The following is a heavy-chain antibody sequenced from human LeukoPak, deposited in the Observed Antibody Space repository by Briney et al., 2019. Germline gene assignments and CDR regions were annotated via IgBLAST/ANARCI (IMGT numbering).Heavy chain of an antibody. D-gene: IGHD2-15*01. V-gene: IGHV1-2*02. Sequence: GASVKVSCKASGYTFTGYYMHWVRQAPGQGLEWMGWINPNSGGTNYAQKFQGRVTMTRDASISTAYMELSRLRSDETAVYYCARDGVVVAPFYYYCGMDVWGQGTTVTVSS. J-gene: IGHJ6*02. CDR1: GYTFTGYY. CDR2: INPNSGGT. CDR3: ARDGVVVAPFYYYCGMDV.